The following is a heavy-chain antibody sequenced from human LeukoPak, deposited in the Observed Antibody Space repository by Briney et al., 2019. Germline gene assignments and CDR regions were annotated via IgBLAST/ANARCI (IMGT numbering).Heavy chain of an antibody. J-gene: IGHJ5*02. CDR1: GFTFSRYT. CDR2: ISGTSSYR. Sequence: GGPLRLSCAASGFTFSRYTMNWVRQVPGKGLEWVSSISGTSSYRYYAESVKGRFSISRDDATNSVYLQMNSLRVEDTAVYYCARDASPYDSINWFDPWGQGTLVTVSS. D-gene: IGHD3-3*01. CDR3: ARDASPYDSINWFDP. V-gene: IGHV3-21*01.